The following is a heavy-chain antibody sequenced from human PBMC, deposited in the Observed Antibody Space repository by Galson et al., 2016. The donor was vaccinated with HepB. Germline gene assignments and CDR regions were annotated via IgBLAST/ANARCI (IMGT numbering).Heavy chain of an antibody. Sequence: SGAEVKEPGESLKISRKGSGYTFTSYYIGWVRQMPGKGLEWLGLIYPGDSDTRYSPSFHGDVTISVDKSISTAYLQWSSLKASDTAMYYCARQGYGDKWFDPWGQGTLVTVPS. CDR2: IYPGDSDT. J-gene: IGHJ5*02. V-gene: IGHV5-51*01. CDR3: ARQGYGDKWFDP. D-gene: IGHD4-17*01. CDR1: GYTFTSYY.